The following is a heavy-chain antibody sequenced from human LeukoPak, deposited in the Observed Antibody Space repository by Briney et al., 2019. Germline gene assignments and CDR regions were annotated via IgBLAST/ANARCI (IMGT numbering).Heavy chain of an antibody. V-gene: IGHV1-46*01. CDR2: INPSGGST. J-gene: IGHJ4*02. D-gene: IGHD3-16*01. Sequence: GASVKVSCKASGYTFTSYYMHWVRQAPGQGLEWMGIINPSGGSTSYAQKFQGRVTMTRDMSTSTVYMELSSLRSEDTAVYYCARDDSFQGDLDYWGQGTLVTVSS. CDR3: ARDDSFQGDLDY. CDR1: GYTFTSYY.